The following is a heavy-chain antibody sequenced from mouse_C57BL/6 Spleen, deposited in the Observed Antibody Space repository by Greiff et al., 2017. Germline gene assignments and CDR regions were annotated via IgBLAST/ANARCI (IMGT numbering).Heavy chain of an antibody. V-gene: IGHV1-69*01. CDR1: GYTFTSYW. J-gene: IGHJ2*01. D-gene: IGHD1-1*01. Sequence: QVQLQQPGAELVMPGASVKLSCKASGYTFTSYWMHWVKQRPGQGLEWIGEIDPSDSYTNYNQKFKGKSTLTVDKSSSTAYMQLSSLTSEDSAVYYCARQIYYYGSSPSYFDYWGQGTTLTVSS. CDR3: ARQIYYYGSSPSYFDY. CDR2: IDPSDSYT.